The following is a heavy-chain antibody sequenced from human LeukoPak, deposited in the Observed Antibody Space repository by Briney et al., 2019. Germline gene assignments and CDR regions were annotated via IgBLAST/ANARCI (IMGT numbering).Heavy chain of an antibody. CDR2: IRSKAYGGTT. J-gene: IGHJ5*02. D-gene: IGHD6-13*01. V-gene: IGHV3-49*05. CDR3: TRGEDSSSWDPPNWFDP. CDR1: GFTFGDYA. Sequence: KSGRSLRLSCTASGFTFGDYAMRWLRQAPGKGRVWVGFIRSKAYGGTTEYAASVKGRFTISRDDSKSIAYLQMNSLKTEDTAVYYCTRGEDSSSWDPPNWFDPWGQGTLVTVSS.